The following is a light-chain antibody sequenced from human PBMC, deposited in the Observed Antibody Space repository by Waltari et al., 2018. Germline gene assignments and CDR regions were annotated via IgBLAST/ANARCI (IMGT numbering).Light chain of an antibody. CDR1: KNNVGNQG. J-gene: IGLJ1*01. CDR2: RTN. CDR3: AAWDNNLNAYV. V-gene: IGLV10-54*04. Sequence: QAGLTQPPSVSKALKQTATLTCIGNKNNVGNQGVVWLQQRQGHPPKLLSSRTNNRPSGIPERFSTSRSGNTASLTISGLQAEDEGDYYCAAWDNNLNAYVFGPGTKVTVL.